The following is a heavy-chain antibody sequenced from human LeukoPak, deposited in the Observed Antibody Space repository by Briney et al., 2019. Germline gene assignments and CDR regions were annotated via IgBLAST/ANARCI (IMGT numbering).Heavy chain of an antibody. V-gene: IGHV4-30-4*08. Sequence: PSETLSLTCAVYGGSFSGYYWSWIRQPPGKGLGWIGYIYYSGSTYYNPSLKSRVTISVDTSKNQFSLKLSSVTAADTAVYYCARAKGVRGVGAFDIWGQGTMVTVSS. CDR2: IYYSGST. D-gene: IGHD3-10*01. CDR1: GGSFSGYY. J-gene: IGHJ3*02. CDR3: ARAKGVRGVGAFDI.